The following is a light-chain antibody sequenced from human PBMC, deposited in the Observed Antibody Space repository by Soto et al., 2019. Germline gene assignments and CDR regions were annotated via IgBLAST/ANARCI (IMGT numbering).Light chain of an antibody. CDR1: QTISRN. CDR3: QQSDSIPIT. J-gene: IGKJ5*01. Sequence: DIQMTQSPSSLSASVGDRVTIPCRASQTISRNLNWYQQKPGKAPKLLIYAASSLQSGVPSGFSGSGSGTDFTLAISSLQPEDFATYYCQQSDSIPITFGQGTRLEIK. V-gene: IGKV1-39*01. CDR2: AAS.